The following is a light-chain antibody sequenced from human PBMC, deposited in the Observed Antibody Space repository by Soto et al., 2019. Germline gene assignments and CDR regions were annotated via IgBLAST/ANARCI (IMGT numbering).Light chain of an antibody. J-gene: IGLJ2*01. CDR3: ALYVGSGTVV. CDR2: NTT. Sequence: QTVVTQEPSFSVSPGGTVILTCGLTSGSVSTSYYPRWYQQSPGLAPRTLIYNTTTRSSGVPDRFSGSILGNKAALTITGAQSDDESDYLCALYVGSGTVVFGGGTQRTVL. V-gene: IGLV8-61*01. CDR1: SGSVSTSYY.